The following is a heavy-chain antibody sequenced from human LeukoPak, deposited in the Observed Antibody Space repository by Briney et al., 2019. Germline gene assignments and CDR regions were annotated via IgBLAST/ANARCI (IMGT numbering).Heavy chain of an antibody. V-gene: IGHV3-33*01. CDR1: GFTFSSYG. Sequence: GGSLRLSCAASGFTFSSYGMHWVRQAPGKGLEWVAVIWYDGSNKYYADSVKGRFTISRDNSKNTLYLQMNSLRAEDTAVYYCARDQTGYYDSSGYYLGYYFDYWGQGTLVTVSS. J-gene: IGHJ4*02. D-gene: IGHD3-22*01. CDR3: ARDQTGYYDSSGYYLGYYFDY. CDR2: IWYDGSNK.